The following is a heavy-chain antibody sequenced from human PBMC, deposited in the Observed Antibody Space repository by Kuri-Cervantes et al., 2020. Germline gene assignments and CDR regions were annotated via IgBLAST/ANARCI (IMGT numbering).Heavy chain of an antibody. D-gene: IGHD3-10*01. CDR2: INPNSGGT. CDR3: ATGGENYYGSGSHWDWFDP. Sequence: ASVKVSCKASGYTFTSYDINWVRQATGQGLEWMGWINPNSGGTNYAQKFQGRVTMTRDTSISTAYMELSRLRSDDTAVYYCATGGENYYGSGSHWDWFDPWSQGTLVTVSS. CDR1: GYTFTSYD. V-gene: IGHV1-2*02. J-gene: IGHJ5*02.